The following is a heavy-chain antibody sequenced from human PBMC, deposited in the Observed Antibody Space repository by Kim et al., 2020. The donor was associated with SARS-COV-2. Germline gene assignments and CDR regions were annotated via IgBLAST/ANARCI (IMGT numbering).Heavy chain of an antibody. V-gene: IGHV3-23*01. Sequence: TYFDDSVRGRVTNPRDNSKNTLSLKMNSLSAEDTALDYCAKTWQLDYWGQGTLVTVSS. CDR2: T. D-gene: IGHD6-13*01. CDR3: AKTWQLDY. J-gene: IGHJ4*02.